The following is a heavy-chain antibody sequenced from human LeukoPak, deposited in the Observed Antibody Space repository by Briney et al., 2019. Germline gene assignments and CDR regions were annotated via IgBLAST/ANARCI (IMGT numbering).Heavy chain of an antibody. J-gene: IGHJ2*01. CDR2: IYYTGST. CDR3: ARDPGDGYSVWYFDL. CDR1: GGSINKYH. V-gene: IGHV4-59*01. D-gene: IGHD5-24*01. Sequence: SESLSLTCTVSGGSINKYHWSWIRQPPGKGLEWIGYIYYTGSTSYNPSLKSRVTISVDTSKNQFSLKVSSVTAADTALYYCARDPGDGYSVWYFDLWGRGTLVTVSS.